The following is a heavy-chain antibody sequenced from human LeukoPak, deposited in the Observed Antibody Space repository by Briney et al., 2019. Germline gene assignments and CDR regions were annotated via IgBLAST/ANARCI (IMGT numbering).Heavy chain of an antibody. Sequence: SETLSLTCTVSGGSIGSYYWSWIRQPPGKGLEWIGYIYSSGSTNYNPPLKSRVNISVDTSKNQFSLKLSSVTAADTAVYYCARDSRNYDILTGYPSYYYMDVWGKGTTVTVSS. CDR1: GGSIGSYY. CDR2: IYSSGST. J-gene: IGHJ6*03. D-gene: IGHD3-9*01. CDR3: ARDSRNYDILTGYPSYYYMDV. V-gene: IGHV4-59*01.